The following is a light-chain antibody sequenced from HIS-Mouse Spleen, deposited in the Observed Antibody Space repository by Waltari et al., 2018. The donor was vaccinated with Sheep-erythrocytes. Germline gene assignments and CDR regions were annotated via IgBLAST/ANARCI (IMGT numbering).Light chain of an antibody. V-gene: IGLV2-11*01. CDR3: CSYAGSYNHV. CDR1: SSDVGGYNY. CDR2: DVS. J-gene: IGLJ1*01. Sequence: QSALTQPRSVSGSPGQSVTISCTGTSSDVGGYNYVSWYQQHPGKAPKLMIYDVSKRPSGVPDCFSGSKSGITASLTISGLQAEDEADYYCCSYAGSYNHVFATGTKVTVL.